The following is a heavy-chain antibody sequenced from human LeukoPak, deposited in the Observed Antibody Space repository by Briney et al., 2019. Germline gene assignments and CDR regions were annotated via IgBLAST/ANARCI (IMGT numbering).Heavy chain of an antibody. CDR1: GFTFSSYA. Sequence: PGGSLRLSCAASGFTFSSYAMSWVRQAPGKGLEWVSAISGSGGSTYYADSVKGRFTISRDNSKNTLYLQMNSLRAEDTAVYYCAKGARKIMITFGGVIVDYWGQGTLVTVSS. J-gene: IGHJ4*02. CDR3: AKGARKIMITFGGVIVDY. V-gene: IGHV3-23*01. D-gene: IGHD3-16*02. CDR2: ISGSGGST.